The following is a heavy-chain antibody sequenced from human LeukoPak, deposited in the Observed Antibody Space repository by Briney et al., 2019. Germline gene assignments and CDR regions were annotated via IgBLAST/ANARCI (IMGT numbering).Heavy chain of an antibody. J-gene: IGHJ3*02. V-gene: IGHV4-39*07. CDR2: IYYSGST. CDR3: ARVGGTGYTYVSMGAFDI. Sequence: SETLSLTCTVSGGSISSSSYYWGWIRQPPGKGLEWIGSIYYSGSTYYNPSLKSRVAISVDTSKNQFSLKLSSVTDADTAVYYCARVGGTGYTYVSMGAFDIWGQGTMVTVSS. D-gene: IGHD2-8*02. CDR1: GGSISSSSYY.